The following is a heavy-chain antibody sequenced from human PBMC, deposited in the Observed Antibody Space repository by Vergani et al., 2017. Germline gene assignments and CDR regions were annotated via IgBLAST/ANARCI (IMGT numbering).Heavy chain of an antibody. CDR1: GGSISSGGYY. CDR2: IYYSGST. V-gene: IGHV4-31*03. Sequence: QVQLQESGPGLVKPSQTLSLTCTVSGGSISSGGYYWSWIRQHPGKGLEWIGYIYYSGSTYYNPSLKSRVTISVDTSKNQFSLKVSSVTAADTAVYYCARGGGSCYSCPEENWFDPWGQGTVVTVSS. D-gene: IGHD2-15*01. J-gene: IGHJ5*02. CDR3: ARGGGSCYSCPEENWFDP.